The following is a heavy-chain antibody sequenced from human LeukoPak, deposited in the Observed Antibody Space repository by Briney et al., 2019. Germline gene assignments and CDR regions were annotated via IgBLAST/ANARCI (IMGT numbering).Heavy chain of an antibody. CDR1: GFTFSSYW. J-gene: IGHJ4*02. CDR3: AKTGGSESFYPYYFDN. V-gene: IGHV3-7*01. CDR2: IKQDGSEK. Sequence: PGGSLRLSCAASGFTFSSYWMSWVRQAPGKGLEWVANIKQDGSEKYYVDSVKGRFTISRDNSKNTLYLQMNSLRPEDTAIYYCAKTGGSESFYPYYFDNWGQGTLVSVSS. D-gene: IGHD3-10*01.